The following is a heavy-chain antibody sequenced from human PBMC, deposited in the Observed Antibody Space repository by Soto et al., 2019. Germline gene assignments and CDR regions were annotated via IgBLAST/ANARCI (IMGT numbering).Heavy chain of an antibody. CDR3: ARDMSSLNYDFWSGYSYYFDY. D-gene: IGHD3-3*01. CDR2: IYTSGST. V-gene: IGHV4-4*07. CDR1: GGSISSYY. Sequence: SETLSLTCTVSGGSISSYYWSWIRQPAGKGLEWIGRIYTSGSTNYNPSLKSRVTMSVDTSKNQFSLKLSSVTAADTAVYYCARDMSSLNYDFWSGYSYYFDYWGQGNLVTVSS. J-gene: IGHJ4*02.